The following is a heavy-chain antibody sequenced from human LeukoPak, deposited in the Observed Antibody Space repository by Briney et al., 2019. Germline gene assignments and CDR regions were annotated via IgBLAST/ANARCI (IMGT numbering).Heavy chain of an antibody. CDR1: GFTFNSYG. Sequence: PGGYLRLSCAASGFTFNSYGMHWVRQAPGKGLEWVAVTSCDGSNKYYADSVKGRFTISRDNSKNTLYLQMNSLRAEDTAVYYRAKEATLDYWGQGTLVTVSS. CDR2: TSCDGSNK. CDR3: AKEATLDY. V-gene: IGHV3-30*18. J-gene: IGHJ4*02. D-gene: IGHD1-26*01.